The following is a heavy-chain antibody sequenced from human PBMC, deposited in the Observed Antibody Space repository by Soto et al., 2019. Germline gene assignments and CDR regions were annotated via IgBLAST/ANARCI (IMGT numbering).Heavy chain of an antibody. CDR2: ISTTSSYI. CDR1: GFTFRSYS. CDR3: AREGDDYGDYKRGVDS. J-gene: IGHJ3*02. D-gene: IGHD4-17*01. V-gene: IGHV3-21*01. Sequence: EVQLVESGGGLVKPGGSLRLSCEASGFTFRSYSMNWVRQAPGKGLEWVSSISTTSSYIYYGDSVKGRFTISRDNAKNSRFLQMNSLGAEDTAIYYCAREGDDYGDYKRGVDSWGQGTTVTVSS.